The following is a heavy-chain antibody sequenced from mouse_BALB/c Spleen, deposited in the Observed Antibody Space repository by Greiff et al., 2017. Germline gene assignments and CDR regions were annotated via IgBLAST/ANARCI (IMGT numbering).Heavy chain of an antibody. Sequence: LQQPGSELVRPGASVKLSCKASGYTFTSYWMHWVKQRHGQGLEWIGNIYPGSGSTNYDEKFKSKGTLTVDTSSSTAYMHLSSLTSEDSAVYYCTRMALGSTAPYFDYWGQGTTLTVSS. CDR3: TRMALGSTAPYFDY. J-gene: IGHJ2*01. D-gene: IGHD1-2*01. V-gene: IGHV1S22*01. CDR2: IYPGSGST. CDR1: GYTFTSYW.